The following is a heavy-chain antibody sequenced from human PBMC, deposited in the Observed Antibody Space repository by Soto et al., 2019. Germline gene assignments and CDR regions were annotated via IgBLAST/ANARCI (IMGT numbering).Heavy chain of an antibody. CDR2: IYYSGST. D-gene: IGHD4-17*01. J-gene: IGHJ4*02. Sequence: SETLSLTCTVSGGSISSYYWSWIRQPPGKGLEWIGYIYYSGSTNYNPSLKSRVTISVDTSKNQFSLKLSSVTAADTAVYYCARTPADYGDFTYYIDYWGQGTLVTVS. CDR1: GGSISSYY. CDR3: ARTPADYGDFTYYIDY. V-gene: IGHV4-59*01.